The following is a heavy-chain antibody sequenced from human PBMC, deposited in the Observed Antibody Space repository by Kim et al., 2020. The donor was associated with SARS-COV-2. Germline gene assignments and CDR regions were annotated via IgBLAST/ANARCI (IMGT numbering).Heavy chain of an antibody. D-gene: IGHD1-26*01. V-gene: IGHV3-23*03. CDR1: GFTFSSYA. CDR2: IYSGGSST. CDR3: ARWELLVGGFDY. J-gene: IGHJ4*02. Sequence: GGSLRLSCAASGFTFSSYAMSWVRQAPGKGLEWVSVIYSGGSSTYYADSVKGRFTISRDNSKNTLYLQMNSLRAEDTAVYYCARWELLVGGFDYWGQGTLVTVSS.